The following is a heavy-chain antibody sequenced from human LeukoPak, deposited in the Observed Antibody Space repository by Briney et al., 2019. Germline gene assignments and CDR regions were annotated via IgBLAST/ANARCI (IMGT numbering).Heavy chain of an antibody. D-gene: IGHD6-13*01. J-gene: IGHJ5*02. CDR3: ARQPVRYSSSWANWFDP. CDR1: GYSFTSYW. Sequence: EESLKISCKGSGYSFTSYWIGWVRQMPGKGLEWMGIIYPGDSDTRYSPSFQGQVTISADKSISTAYLQWSSLKASDTAMYYCARQPVRYSSSWANWFDPWGQGTLVTVSS. CDR2: IYPGDSDT. V-gene: IGHV5-51*01.